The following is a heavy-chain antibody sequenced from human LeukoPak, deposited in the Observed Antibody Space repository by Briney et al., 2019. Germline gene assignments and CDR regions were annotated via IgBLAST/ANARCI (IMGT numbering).Heavy chain of an antibody. J-gene: IGHJ4*02. D-gene: IGHD6-6*01. CDR2: IYYSGST. V-gene: IGHV4-59*01. CDR3: ARDVDGSSAPDY. CDR1: GGSISSYY. Sequence: SETLSLTCTVSGGSISSYYWSWIRQPPGKGLEWIGYIYYSGSTNYNPSLKSRVTISVDTSKNQFSLKLSSVTAADTAVYYCARDVDGSSAPDYWGQGTLVTVSS.